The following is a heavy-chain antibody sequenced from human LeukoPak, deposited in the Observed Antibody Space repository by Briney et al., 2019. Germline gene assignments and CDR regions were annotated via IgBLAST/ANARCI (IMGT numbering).Heavy chain of an antibody. CDR3: ARGQGYDFWSGFRPSMYYYYMDV. Sequence: SETLSLTCAVYGGSFSGYYWSWIRQPPRKGLEWIGEINHSGSTNYNPSLKSRVTISVDTSKNQFSLKLSSVTAADTAVYYCARGQGYDFWSGFRPSMYYYYMDVWGKGTTVTVSS. D-gene: IGHD3-3*01. CDR2: INHSGST. CDR1: GGSFSGYY. J-gene: IGHJ6*03. V-gene: IGHV4-34*01.